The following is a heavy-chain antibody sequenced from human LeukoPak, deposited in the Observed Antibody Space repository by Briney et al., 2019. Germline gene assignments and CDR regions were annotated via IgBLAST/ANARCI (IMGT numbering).Heavy chain of an antibody. V-gene: IGHV4-38-2*02. J-gene: IGHJ6*03. Sequence: SETLSLTCTVSGYSISSGYYWGWIRQPPGKGLEWIGSIYHSGSTYYNPSLKSRVTIPVDTSKNQFSLKLSSVTAAETAVYYCASISSSKQPNDYYYYMDVWGKGTTVTVSS. CDR3: ASISSSKQPNDYYYYMDV. CDR2: IYHSGST. CDR1: GYSISSGYY. D-gene: IGHD6-13*01.